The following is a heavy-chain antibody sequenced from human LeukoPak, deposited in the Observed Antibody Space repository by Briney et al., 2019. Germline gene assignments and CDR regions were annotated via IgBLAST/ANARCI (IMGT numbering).Heavy chain of an antibody. CDR1: GGTFSSYA. V-gene: IGHV1-69*04. CDR2: IIPILGIA. Sequence: SVKVSCKASGGTFSSYAISWVRQAPGQGPEWMGRIIPILGIANYAQKFQGRVTITADKSTSTAYMGLSSLRSEDTAVYYCARAEAYSGPDYWGQGTLVTVSS. J-gene: IGHJ4*02. CDR3: ARAEAYSGPDY. D-gene: IGHD6-19*01.